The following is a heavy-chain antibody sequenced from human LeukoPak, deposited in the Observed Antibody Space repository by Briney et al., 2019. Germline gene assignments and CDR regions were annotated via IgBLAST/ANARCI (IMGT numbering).Heavy chain of an antibody. J-gene: IGHJ3*02. Sequence: PGGSLRLSCAASGFTFSSYNMNWVRQAPGKGLEWVSSISSSSSYIYYADSVKGRFTISRDNAQNSLFLQLNSLRAEDTAVYYCARDPYSSGWYKDAFDIWGQGTMVTVSS. V-gene: IGHV3-21*01. CDR1: GFTFSSYN. D-gene: IGHD6-19*01. CDR2: ISSSSSYI. CDR3: ARDPYSSGWYKDAFDI.